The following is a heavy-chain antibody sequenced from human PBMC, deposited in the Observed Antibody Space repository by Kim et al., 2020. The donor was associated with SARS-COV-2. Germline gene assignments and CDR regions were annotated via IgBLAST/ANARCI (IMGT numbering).Heavy chain of an antibody. CDR3: ARAAGWFDP. V-gene: IGHV3-11*01. Sequence: TLYYACTGKGRFTISRDNAKNSLYLQMNSPRAEDTAVYYCARAAGWFDPWGQGTLVTVSS. CDR2: TL. J-gene: IGHJ5*02.